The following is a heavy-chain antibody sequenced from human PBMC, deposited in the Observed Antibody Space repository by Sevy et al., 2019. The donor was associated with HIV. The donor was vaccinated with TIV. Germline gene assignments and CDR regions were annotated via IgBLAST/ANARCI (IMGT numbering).Heavy chain of an antibody. Sequence: GGSLRLSCAASGFTFSSYAMSWVRQAPGKGLEWVSAISGSGGSTYYADSVKGRFAISRDNSKNTLYLQMNSLRAEDTTVYYCAKDGRQWLIGGDYWGQGTLVTVSS. CDR1: GFTFSSYA. D-gene: IGHD6-19*01. V-gene: IGHV3-23*01. J-gene: IGHJ4*02. CDR3: AKDGRQWLIGGDY. CDR2: ISGSGGST.